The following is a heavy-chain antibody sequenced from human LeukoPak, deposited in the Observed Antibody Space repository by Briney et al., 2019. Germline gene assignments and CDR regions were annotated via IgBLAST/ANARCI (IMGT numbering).Heavy chain of an antibody. J-gene: IGHJ3*01. V-gene: IGHV1-69*04. D-gene: IGHD3/OR15-3a*01. Sequence: ASVKISCKSSGGPFDNYAINWVRQAPGQGLEWMGRIIPSLNRANYAQIRVTITADKSTATAYMELSGLRYEDTAVYYCARRTDRVDDAFDVWGQETMVTVSS. CDR2: IIPSLNRA. CDR1: GGPFDNYA. CDR3: ARRTDRVDDAFDV.